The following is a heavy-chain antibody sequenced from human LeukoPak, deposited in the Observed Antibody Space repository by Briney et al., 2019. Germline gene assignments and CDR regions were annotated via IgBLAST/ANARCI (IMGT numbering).Heavy chain of an antibody. D-gene: IGHD6-19*01. V-gene: IGHV3-21*01. CDR2: ISSSSSYI. Sequence: PGGSLRLSCAASGFTFSSYSMNWVRQAPGKGLEWVSSISSSSSYIYYADSVEGRFTISRDNAKNSLYLQMNSLRAEDTAVYYCARDRTGYSSGGGGYWGQGTLVTVSS. CDR3: ARDRTGYSSGGGGY. CDR1: GFTFSSYS. J-gene: IGHJ4*02.